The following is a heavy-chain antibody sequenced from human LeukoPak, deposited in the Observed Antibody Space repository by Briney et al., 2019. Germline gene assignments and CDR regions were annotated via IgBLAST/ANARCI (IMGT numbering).Heavy chain of an antibody. CDR3: ARRPGGYGGNWFDP. CDR2: IYYSGST. D-gene: IGHD5-12*01. CDR1: GGSISSYY. J-gene: IGHJ5*02. Sequence: SETLSLTCTVSGGSISSYYWSWIRQPPGKGLECIGYIYYSGSTNYNPSLKSRVTISVDTSKNQFSLKLSSVTAADTAVYYCARRPGGYGGNWFDPWGQGTLVTVSS. V-gene: IGHV4-59*08.